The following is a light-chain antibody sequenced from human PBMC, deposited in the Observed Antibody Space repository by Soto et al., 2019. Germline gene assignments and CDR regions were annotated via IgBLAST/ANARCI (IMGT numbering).Light chain of an antibody. CDR3: QSYDSSLSGCV. V-gene: IGLV1-40*01. CDR2: GNS. CDR1: SSNIGAGYD. Sequence: QSVLTQPPSVAGAPGQRVTISCTGSSSNIGAGYDVHWYQQLPGTAPKLLIYGNSNRPSGVPDRFSGSKSGTSASLAITGLQAEDAADYYCQSYDSSLSGCVFGGGTKVTVL. J-gene: IGLJ3*02.